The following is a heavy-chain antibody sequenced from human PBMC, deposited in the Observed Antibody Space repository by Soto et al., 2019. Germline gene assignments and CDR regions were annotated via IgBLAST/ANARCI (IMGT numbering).Heavy chain of an antibody. V-gene: IGHV4-34*01. J-gene: IGHJ6*02. CDR1: GGSFSGYS. Sequence: SETLSLTCAVYGGSFSGYSWTWLRQPPGKGLEWIGEINHSGTTDYSPALKSRVTMPADTSKNQFSLRMTSVTAADTAVYYCARARFDSWSHIYYGLDVWGQGTTVTVSS. CDR2: INHSGTT. CDR3: ARARFDSWSHIYYGLDV. D-gene: IGHD3-3*01.